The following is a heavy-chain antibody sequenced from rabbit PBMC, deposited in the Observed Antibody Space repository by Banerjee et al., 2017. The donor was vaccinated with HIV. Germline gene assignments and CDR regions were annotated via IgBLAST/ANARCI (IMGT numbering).Heavy chain of an antibody. Sequence: QSLEESGGDLVKPGASLTLTCTASGLDFSSSYRICWVRQAPGKGLEWIACIYTDSGSTGYASWAKGRFTISKTSSTTVTLQMTTLTAADTATYFCVRDAGYAGSNLWGPGTLVTVS. V-gene: IGHV1S40*01. CDR1: GLDFSSSYR. CDR3: VRDAGYAGSNL. D-gene: IGHD4-2*01. J-gene: IGHJ4*01. CDR2: IYTDSGST.